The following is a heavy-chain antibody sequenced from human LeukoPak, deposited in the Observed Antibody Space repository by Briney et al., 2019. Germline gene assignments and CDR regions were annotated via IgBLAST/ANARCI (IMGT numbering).Heavy chain of an antibody. CDR3: ARNSIAAATLTDY. V-gene: IGHV3-48*02. D-gene: IGHD6-13*01. CDR2: ISSSSSTI. CDR1: GFTFSSYG. J-gene: IGHJ4*02. Sequence: GGSLRLSCAASGFTFSSYGMHWVRQAPGKGLEWVSYISSSSSTIYYADSVKGRFTISRDNAKNSLYLQMNSLRDEDTAVYYCARNSIAAATLTDYWGQGTLVTVSS.